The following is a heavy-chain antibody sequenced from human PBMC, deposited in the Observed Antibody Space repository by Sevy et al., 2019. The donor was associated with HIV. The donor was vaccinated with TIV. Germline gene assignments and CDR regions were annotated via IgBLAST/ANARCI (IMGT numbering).Heavy chain of an antibody. CDR1: GFTVSSNY. CDR2: IYSGGST. V-gene: IGHV3-53*01. J-gene: IGHJ4*02. CDR3: ATTPGGTTATGYFDY. D-gene: IGHD4-17*01. Sequence: GGSLRLSCAASGFTVSSNYMSWVRQAPGKGLEWVSVIYSGGSTYYADSVKGRVTISRDNSKNTLYLQMNSLRAEDTAVYYCATTPGGTTATGYFDYWGQGTLVTVSS.